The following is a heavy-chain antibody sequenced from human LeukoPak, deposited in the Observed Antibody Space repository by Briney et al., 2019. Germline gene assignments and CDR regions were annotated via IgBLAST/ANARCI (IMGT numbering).Heavy chain of an antibody. D-gene: IGHD3-3*01. CDR1: GGTFSSST. CDR2: IIPLFDTS. CDR3: ARVRDESGFGP. J-gene: IGHJ5*02. V-gene: IGHV1-69*13. Sequence: ASVKVSCKASGGTFSSSTINWVRQAPGQGLEWMGLIIPLFDTSNYAQEFQGRVTITADESTSTVYMELRSLTSDDTAVYYCARVRDESGFGPWGQGTLVTVSS.